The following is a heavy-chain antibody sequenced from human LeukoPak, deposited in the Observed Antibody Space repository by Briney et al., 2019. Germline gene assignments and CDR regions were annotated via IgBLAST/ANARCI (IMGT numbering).Heavy chain of an antibody. D-gene: IGHD3-3*01. CDR1: GYTFTSYD. V-gene: IGHV1-8*01. CDR3: ARGELRFLEWLHYYYYGMDV. J-gene: IGHJ6*02. Sequence: ASVKVSCKASGYTFTSYDFNWVRQATGQRPEWMGWMSPNSGDTGYAQKFQDRVTMTRNTSISTAYVELSSLRSEDTAVYYCARGELRFLEWLHYYYYGMDVWGQGTTVTVSS. CDR2: MSPNSGDT.